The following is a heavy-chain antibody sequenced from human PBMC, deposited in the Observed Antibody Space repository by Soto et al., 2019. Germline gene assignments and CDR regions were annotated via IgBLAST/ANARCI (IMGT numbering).Heavy chain of an antibody. CDR1: GGSVSSSFFY. V-gene: IGHV4-61*01. J-gene: IGHJ4*02. CDR2: IYYTGTT. CDR3: ARIKTSSGWSPFDS. D-gene: IGHD6-13*01. Sequence: KPSETLSLTCTVSGGSVSSSFFYWSWVRQPPGQRLEWIGYIYYTGTTNYNPSLASRVAMSVDTSKKQFTLNLRSLTAADTARYYCARIKTSSGWSPFDSWGQGVLVTVST.